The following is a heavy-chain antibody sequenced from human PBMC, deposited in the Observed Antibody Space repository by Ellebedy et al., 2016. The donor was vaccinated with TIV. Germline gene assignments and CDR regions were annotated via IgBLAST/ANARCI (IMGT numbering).Heavy chain of an antibody. Sequence: ASVKVSCXPSGYSFTSYYLHWVRQAPGQGLEWMGMINPSGGATNYAQKFQGRITMTRDTSTGTVYMALSGLRFDDTAVYYCAKAEQGDPHLVPIPPLVSSWFVPWGQGTLVTVSA. CDR3: AKAEQGDPHLVPIPPLVSSWFVP. CDR2: INPSGGAT. J-gene: IGHJ5*02. D-gene: IGHD1-14*01. V-gene: IGHV1-46*01. CDR1: GYSFTSYY.